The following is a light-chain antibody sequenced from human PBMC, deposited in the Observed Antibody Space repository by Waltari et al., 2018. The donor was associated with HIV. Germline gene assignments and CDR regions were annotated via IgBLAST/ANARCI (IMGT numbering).Light chain of an antibody. CDR3: QQYFTSART. CDR2: GTS. V-gene: IGKV1-8*01. J-gene: IGKJ1*01. CDR1: EDIGSD. Sequence: AIRMTQSPSSVPASTGDRVTITCRATEDIGSDLAWYQQKPGKAPTLLISGTSTLQSGVPSRFSGSGSGTAFTLTISCLQSEDVATYFCQQYFTSARTFGQGARVE.